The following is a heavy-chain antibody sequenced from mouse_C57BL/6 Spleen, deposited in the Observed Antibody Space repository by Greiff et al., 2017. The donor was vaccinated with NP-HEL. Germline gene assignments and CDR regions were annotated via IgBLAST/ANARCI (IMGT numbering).Heavy chain of an antibody. CDR1: GYAFSSYW. CDR2: IYPGDGDT. J-gene: IGHJ1*03. Sequence: QVQLQQSGAELVKPGASVKISCKASGYAFSSYWMNWVKQRPGKGLEWIGQIYPGDGDTNYNGKFKGKATLTADKSSSTAYMQLSSLTSEDSAVYFCARDDYDGGGPGWYFDVWGTGTTVTVSS. V-gene: IGHV1-80*01. CDR3: ARDDYDGGGPGWYFDV. D-gene: IGHD2-4*01.